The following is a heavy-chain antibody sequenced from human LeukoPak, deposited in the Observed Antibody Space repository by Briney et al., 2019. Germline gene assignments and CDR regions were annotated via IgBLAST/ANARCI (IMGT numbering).Heavy chain of an antibody. CDR2: ISSSSSYI. J-gene: IGHJ4*02. CDR1: GFTLSSYN. CDR3: ARDVEGYCSSTSCQYTGLDY. Sequence: PGGSLRLSCAASGFTLSSYNMNWVRQAPGKGLEWVSSISSSSSYIFYADSVKGRFTISRDSAKNSLYLQMNSLRAEDTAVYYCARDVEGYCSSTSCQYTGLDYWGQGTLVTVSS. D-gene: IGHD2-2*01. V-gene: IGHV3-21*01.